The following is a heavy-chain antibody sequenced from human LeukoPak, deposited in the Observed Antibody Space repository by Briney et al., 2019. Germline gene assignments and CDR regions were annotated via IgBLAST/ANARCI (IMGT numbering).Heavy chain of an antibody. CDR2: INHSGST. J-gene: IGHJ4*02. CDR1: GGSFSGYY. Sequence: SETLSLTCAVYGGSFSGYYWSWIRQPPGQGLEWVGEINHSGSTNYNPPLKSRVTISVHTSKNQFSLKLSSVTAADTAVYYCARRYYDSSGYGFDYWGQGTLVTVSS. CDR3: ARRYYDSSGYGFDY. D-gene: IGHD3-22*01. V-gene: IGHV4-34*01.